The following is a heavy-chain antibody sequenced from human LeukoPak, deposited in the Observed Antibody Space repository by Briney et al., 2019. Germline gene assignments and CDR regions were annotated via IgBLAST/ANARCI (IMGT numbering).Heavy chain of an antibody. Sequence: GGSLRLSCAASGFTFSSYWMSWVRQAPGKGLEWVSYISRSGSTIYYADSVKGRFTISRDNAKNSLYLQMNSLRAEDTAVYYCARDSSGWYAIDYWGQGTLVTVSS. D-gene: IGHD6-19*01. J-gene: IGHJ4*02. CDR1: GFTFSSYW. CDR3: ARDSSGWYAIDY. V-gene: IGHV3-48*04. CDR2: ISRSGSTI.